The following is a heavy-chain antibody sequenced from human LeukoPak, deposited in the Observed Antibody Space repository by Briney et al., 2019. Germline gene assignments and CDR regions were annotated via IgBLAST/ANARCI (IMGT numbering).Heavy chain of an antibody. CDR3: ARVRPRPENYFDY. J-gene: IGHJ4*02. Sequence: PGGSLRLSCAASGFTVSSNYMSWVRQAPGKGLEWVSVIYSGGSTYYADSVKGRFTISRDNSKNTLYLQMNSLRAEDTAVYYCARVRPRPENYFDYWGQGTLVTVSS. CDR1: GFTVSSNY. CDR2: IYSGGST. V-gene: IGHV3-53*01.